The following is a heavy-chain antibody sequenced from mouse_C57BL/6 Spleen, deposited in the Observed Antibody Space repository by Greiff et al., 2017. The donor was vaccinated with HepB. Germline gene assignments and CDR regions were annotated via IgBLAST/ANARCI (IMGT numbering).Heavy chain of an antibody. J-gene: IGHJ2*01. D-gene: IGHD2-4*01. CDR2: ISSGGSYT. Sequence: EVQLVESGGDLVKPGGSLKLSCAASGFTFSSYGMSWVRQTPDKRLEWFATISSGGSYTYYTDSVKVRFTISRDNAKNTLYLQMSSLKSEDTAMYYCARRYDYGYFDYWGQGTTLTVSS. V-gene: IGHV5-6*01. CDR3: ARRYDYGYFDY. CDR1: GFTFSSYG.